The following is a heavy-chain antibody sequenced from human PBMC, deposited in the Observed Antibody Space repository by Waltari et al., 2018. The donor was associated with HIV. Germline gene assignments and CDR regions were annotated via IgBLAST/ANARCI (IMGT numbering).Heavy chain of an antibody. CDR2: IKQDGSEK. D-gene: IGHD3-9*01. J-gene: IGHJ4*02. CDR3: ARSLRDWYGSFDY. CDR1: GFTFSSYW. Sequence: EVQLVESGGGLVQPGGSLSLSCAASGFTFSSYWMRWVRQAPGKGLEWVANIKQDGSEKNYVDSVKGRFTISRDSAKNSLYLQMNSLRAEDTAVYYCARSLRDWYGSFDYWGQGTLVTVSS. V-gene: IGHV3-7*01.